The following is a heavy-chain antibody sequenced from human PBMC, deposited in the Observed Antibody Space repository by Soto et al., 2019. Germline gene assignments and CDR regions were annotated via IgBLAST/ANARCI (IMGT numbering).Heavy chain of an antibody. CDR2: INHSGST. CDR3: ERVRGFRVRRVEGWDV. D-gene: IGHD3-10*01. J-gene: IGHJ6*02. Sequence: QVQLQQWGAGLLKPSETLSLTCAVYGGSFSGYYWSWIRQPPGKGLEWIGEINHSGSTNYNPSLKGRVTISVDTSKIQFSRKPGSVTAAATAVYYCERVRGFRVRRVEGWDVWGQGTTVTVSS. CDR1: GGSFSGYY. V-gene: IGHV4-34*01.